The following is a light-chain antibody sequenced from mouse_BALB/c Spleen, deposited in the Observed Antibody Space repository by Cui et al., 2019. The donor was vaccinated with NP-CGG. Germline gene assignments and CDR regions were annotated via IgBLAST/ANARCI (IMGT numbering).Light chain of an antibody. Sequence: QAVVTQESALTTSPGETVTLTCSSSTGAVTTSNYANWVQEKPGHLFTGLIGGTNNRVPGVPARFSGSLIGDKAALTITGAQTEDEAIYFCALWYSNHWVFGGGTKLTVL. CDR2: GTN. V-gene: IGLV1*01. CDR1: TGAVTTSNY. J-gene: IGLJ1*01. CDR3: ALWYSNHWV.